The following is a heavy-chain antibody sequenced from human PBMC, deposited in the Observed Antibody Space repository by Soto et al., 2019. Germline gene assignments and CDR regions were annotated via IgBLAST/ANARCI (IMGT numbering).Heavy chain of an antibody. CDR2: ISAYNGNT. CDR1: GYTFTSYG. D-gene: IGHD2-2*01. V-gene: IGHV1-18*01. CDR3: AKARYCSSTSCPDAFGS. J-gene: IGHJ3*02. Sequence: GASVKVSCKASGYTFTSYGISWVRQAPGQGLEWMGWISAYNGNTNYAQKLQGRVTMTTDTSTSTAYMELSSLRSEDTAVYYCAKARYCSSTSCPDAFGSWGQGTMVTVSS.